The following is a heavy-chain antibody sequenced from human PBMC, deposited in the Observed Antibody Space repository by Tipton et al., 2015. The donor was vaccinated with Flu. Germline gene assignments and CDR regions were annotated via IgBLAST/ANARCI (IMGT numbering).Heavy chain of an antibody. J-gene: IGHJ6*02. V-gene: IGHV4-59*01. CDR1: GGSMSSYY. CDR3: ARSTVGIFGVVEGCHGMDV. Sequence: TLSLTCTVSGGSMSSYYWSWIRQSPGKGLEWIGNIYYSGSPNYDPSLKSRVTISVDMSKNQFSLKLSSVTAADTAVYYCARSTVGIFGVVEGCHGMDVWGQGTTVSVSS. CDR2: IYYSGSP. D-gene: IGHD3-3*01.